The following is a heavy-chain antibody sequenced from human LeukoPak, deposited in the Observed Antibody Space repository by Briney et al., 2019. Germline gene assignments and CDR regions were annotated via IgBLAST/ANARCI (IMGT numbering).Heavy chain of an antibody. CDR2: INPSGGST. CDR1: GYTFTSYY. CDR3: ARDLKRWLQSDAFDI. J-gene: IGHJ3*02. D-gene: IGHD5-24*01. V-gene: IGHV1-46*03. Sequence: ASVKVSCKASGYTFTSYYMHWVRQAPGQGLEWMGIINPSGGSTSYAQKFQGRVTMTRDTSTSTGYMELSSLRSEDTAVYYCARDLKRWLQSDAFDIWGQGTMVTVSS.